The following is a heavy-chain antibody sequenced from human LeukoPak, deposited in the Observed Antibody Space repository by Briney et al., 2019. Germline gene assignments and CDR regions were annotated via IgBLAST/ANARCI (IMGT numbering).Heavy chain of an antibody. Sequence: GGSLRLSCAASGFTFSSYWMGWVRQAPGKGLEWVANIKQDGSEKYYVDSVKGRFTISRDNAKNSLYLQMNSLRAEDTAVYYCAGEDGCSSTSCYWGNWFDPWGQGTLVTVSS. CDR1: GFTFSSYW. J-gene: IGHJ5*02. CDR3: AGEDGCSSTSCYWGNWFDP. V-gene: IGHV3-7*01. D-gene: IGHD2-2*01. CDR2: IKQDGSEK.